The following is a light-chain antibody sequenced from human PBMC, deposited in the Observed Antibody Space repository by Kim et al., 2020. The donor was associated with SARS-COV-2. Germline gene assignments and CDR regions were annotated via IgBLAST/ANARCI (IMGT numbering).Light chain of an antibody. CDR1: SLRSSD. J-gene: IGLJ2*01. CDR2: ANN. Sequence: SSELTQDPPVSVALGQSVTITCQGDSLRSSDASWYQLRPGQAPVLVIYANNNRPPGIPARFSGSTSGSTSSLTTTGAQAEDEGDYYCHSRQRSGKQMFFG. CDR3: HSRQRSGKQMF. V-gene: IGLV3-19*01.